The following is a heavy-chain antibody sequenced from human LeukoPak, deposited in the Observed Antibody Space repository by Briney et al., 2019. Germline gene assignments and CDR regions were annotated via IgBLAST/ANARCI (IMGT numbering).Heavy chain of an antibody. J-gene: IGHJ4*02. CDR1: GGSISSSSYY. CDR2: IYFSGIT. V-gene: IGHV4-39*02. CDR3: AREARSSFDY. Sequence: SETLSLTCSVSGGSISSSSYYWGWIRQPPGKGPEWIGSIYFSGITYYNPSLKSRVTISVDTSKNQFSLKLSSVTAADTAVYYCAREARSSFDYWGQGTLVTVSS.